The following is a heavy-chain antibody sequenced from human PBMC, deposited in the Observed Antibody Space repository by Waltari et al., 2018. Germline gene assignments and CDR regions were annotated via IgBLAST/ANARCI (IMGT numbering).Heavy chain of an antibody. D-gene: IGHD1-1*01. CDR2: TNPNSGGT. Sequence: QVQLVQSGAEVKKPGASVKVSCKASGYTFTGYYMHWVRQAPGQGLEWMGWTNPNSGGTNDEQKFQGWVTMTRDTSISTAYMELSRLRSDDTAVYYCARDLPVKLEHYYYYGMDVWGQGTTVTVSS. V-gene: IGHV1-2*04. CDR3: ARDLPVKLEHYYYYGMDV. J-gene: IGHJ6*02. CDR1: GYTFTGYY.